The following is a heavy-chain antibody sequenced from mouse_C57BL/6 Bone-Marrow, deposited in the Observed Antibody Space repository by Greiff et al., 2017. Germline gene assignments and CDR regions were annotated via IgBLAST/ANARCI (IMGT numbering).Heavy chain of an antibody. Sequence: EVKLMESGPGMVKPSQSLSLTCTVTGYSITSGYDWHWIRHFPGNKLEWMGYISYSGSTNYNPTLKSRISITHDTSTNHFFLKLNTVTTEDTATYYCARDDYSNYLGYWGQGTSVTVSS. D-gene: IGHD2-5*01. CDR1: GYSITSGYD. V-gene: IGHV3-1*01. CDR2: ISYSGST. CDR3: ARDDYSNYLGY. J-gene: IGHJ4*01.